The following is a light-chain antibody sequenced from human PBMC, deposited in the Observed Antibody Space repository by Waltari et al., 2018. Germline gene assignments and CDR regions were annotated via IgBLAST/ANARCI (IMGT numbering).Light chain of an antibody. J-gene: IGLJ3*02. CDR1: SSNIGHNY. CDR3: ATWDSSLSAWV. CDR2: EYN. Sequence: QSVLTQPPSVSAAPGQKVTISCSGSSSNIGHNYVSWFQHVSGTAPKLLIYEYNKRPSGLPDQFSGSKSGTSATLGITGLQTGDEAHYYCATWDSSLSAWVFGGGTKLTVL. V-gene: IGLV1-51*02.